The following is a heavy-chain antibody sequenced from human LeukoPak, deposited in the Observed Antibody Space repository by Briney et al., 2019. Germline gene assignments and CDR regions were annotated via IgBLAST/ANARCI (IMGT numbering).Heavy chain of an antibody. CDR2: INHSGST. CDR1: GGSFSGYY. V-gene: IGHV4-34*01. CDR3: ARKRITMVRGAGNWFDP. Sequence: SETLSLTCAVYGGSFSGYYWSWIRQPPGKGLEWIWEINHSGSTNYNPSLKSRVTISVDTSKNQFSLKLSSVTAADTAVYYCARKRITMVRGAGNWFDPWGQGTLVTVSS. D-gene: IGHD3-10*01. J-gene: IGHJ5*02.